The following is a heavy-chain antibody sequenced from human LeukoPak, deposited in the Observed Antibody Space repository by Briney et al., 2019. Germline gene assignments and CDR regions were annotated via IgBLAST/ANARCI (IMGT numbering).Heavy chain of an antibody. D-gene: IGHD2-15*01. CDR2: IYYSGST. Sequence: SETLSLTCTVSGGSISSGDYYWSWIRQPPGKGLEWIGYIYYSGSTYYNPSLKSRVTISVDTSKNQFSLKLTSLTAADTAVFYCARQGCSGGRCHYFDYWGQGTLVTVSS. J-gene: IGHJ4*02. CDR1: GGSISSGDYY. V-gene: IGHV4-30-4*01. CDR3: ARQGCSGGRCHYFDY.